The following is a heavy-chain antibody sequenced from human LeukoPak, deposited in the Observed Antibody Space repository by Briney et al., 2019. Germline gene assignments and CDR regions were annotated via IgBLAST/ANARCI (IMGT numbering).Heavy chain of an antibody. CDR3: ARVDSCSSTSCHRAFDI. J-gene: IGHJ3*02. Sequence: GGSLRLSCAASGFTFSSYWMSWVREAPGRGGECVANIKQDGSEKYYVHSVKGRFTISRENAKNSLYLQMNRLRAGDTAVYYCARVDSCSSTSCHRAFDIWGQGTMVTVSS. CDR1: GFTFSSYW. D-gene: IGHD2-2*01. V-gene: IGHV3-7*01. CDR2: IKQDGSEK.